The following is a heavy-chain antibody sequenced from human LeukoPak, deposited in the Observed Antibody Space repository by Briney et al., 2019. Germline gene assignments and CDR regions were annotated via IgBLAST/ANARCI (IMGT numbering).Heavy chain of an antibody. D-gene: IGHD5-12*01. CDR2: IYYSGST. J-gene: IGHJ4*02. CDR1: GGSISSSSYY. V-gene: IGHV4-39*01. Sequence: PSETLSLTCTVSGGSISSSSYYWGWIRQPPGKGLEWIGSIYYSGSTYYNSSLKSRLTISVDTSKNQFSLKLSSVTAADTAVYYCARHGRGYSGNVEDYWGQGTLVIVSS. CDR3: ARHGRGYSGNVEDY.